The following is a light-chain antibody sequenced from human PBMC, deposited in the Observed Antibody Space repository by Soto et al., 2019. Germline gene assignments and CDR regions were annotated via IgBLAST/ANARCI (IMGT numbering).Light chain of an antibody. CDR2: DVI. V-gene: IGLV2-14*01. J-gene: IGLJ1*01. CDR1: SSDVGGYNF. CDR3: SSYTSISTYV. Sequence: QSALTQPASVSGSPGQSITISCTGTSSDVGGYNFVSWYQQHPDKAPKLMIYDVINRPSGVSNRFSGSKSGNTASLTISGLQAEDEADYYCSSYTSISTYVFGTGTKVTVL.